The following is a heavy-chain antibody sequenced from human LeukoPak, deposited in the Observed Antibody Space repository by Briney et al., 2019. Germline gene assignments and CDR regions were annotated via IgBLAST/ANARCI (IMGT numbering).Heavy chain of an antibody. J-gene: IGHJ4*02. CDR3: AKDRPGGFDY. CDR1: GFTFDNYA. CDR2: ISWNSGTI. D-gene: IGHD3-10*01. V-gene: IGHV3-9*01. Sequence: GRSLRLPCAASGFTFDNYAMHWVRQAPGKGLEWVSGISWNSGTIGYADSVKGRFTISRDNAKNSLYLQMNSLRAEDTALYYCAKDRPGGFDYWGQGTLVTVSS.